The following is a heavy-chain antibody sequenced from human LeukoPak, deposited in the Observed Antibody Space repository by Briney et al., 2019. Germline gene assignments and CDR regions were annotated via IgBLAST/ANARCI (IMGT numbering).Heavy chain of an antibody. CDR2: IIPILGIA. V-gene: IGHV1-69*04. CDR1: GGTFSSYA. J-gene: IGHJ4*02. D-gene: IGHD1-26*01. CDR3: ARGGDRIVGAIAG. Sequence: SVKVSCKASGGTFSSYAISWVRQAPGQGIEWMGRIIPILGIANYAQKFQGRVTITADKSTSTAYMELSSLRSEDTAVYYCARGGDRIVGAIAGWGQGTLVTVSS.